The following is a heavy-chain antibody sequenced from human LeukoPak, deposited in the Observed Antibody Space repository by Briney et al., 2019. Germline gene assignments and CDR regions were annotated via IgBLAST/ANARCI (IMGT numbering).Heavy chain of an antibody. J-gene: IGHJ6*03. CDR2: IIPIFGTA. D-gene: IGHD6-13*01. CDR3: ARLASSSWYYYYMDV. CDR1: GGTFSSYA. V-gene: IGHV1-69*13. Sequence: SVTVSCKPSGGTFSSYAISWVRQPPGQGLEWMGGIIPIFGTANYAQKFQGRVTITADESTSTAYMELSSLRSEDTAVYYCARLASSSWYYYYMDVWGKGTTVTVSS.